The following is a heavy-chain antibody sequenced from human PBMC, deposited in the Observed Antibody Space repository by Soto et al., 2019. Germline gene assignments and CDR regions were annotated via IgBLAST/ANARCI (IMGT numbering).Heavy chain of an antibody. CDR2: FDPEDGET. J-gene: IGHJ4*02. D-gene: IGHD5-12*01. CDR1: GYTLTELS. Sequence: ASVKVSCKVSGYTLTELSMHWVRQAPGKGLEWMGGFDPEDGETIYAQKFQGRVTMTEDTSTDTAYMELSSLRSEDTAVYYCATRRGYSGYDEFDYWDQGTLVTVSS. V-gene: IGHV1-24*01. CDR3: ATRRGYSGYDEFDY.